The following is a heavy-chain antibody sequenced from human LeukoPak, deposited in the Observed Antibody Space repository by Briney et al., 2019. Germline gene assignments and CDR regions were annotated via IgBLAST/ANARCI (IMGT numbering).Heavy chain of an antibody. Sequence: GGSLRLSCAASGFTFSDYGMRWVRQAPGEGLEWVAFIQYDGNNKYYADSVKGRFTISRDNSKSTLYLQMNSLRAEDTAVYYCAKVQLYYYDSSGYTEAFDIWGQGTMVTVSS. CDR3: AKVQLYYYDSSGYTEAFDI. D-gene: IGHD3-22*01. CDR2: IQYDGNNK. V-gene: IGHV3-30*02. J-gene: IGHJ3*02. CDR1: GFTFSDYG.